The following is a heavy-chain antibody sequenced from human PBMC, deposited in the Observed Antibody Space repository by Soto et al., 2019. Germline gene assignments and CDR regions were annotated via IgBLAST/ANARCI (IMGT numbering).Heavy chain of an antibody. J-gene: IGHJ6*02. Sequence: SETLALTCAVYGGSFSGYYWSWIRQPPGKGLEWIGEINHSGSTNYNPSLKSRVTISVDTSKNQFSLKLSSVTAADTAVYYCARNGRGWYYYYYGRDVWGQGTTVTVSS. CDR1: GGSFSGYY. D-gene: IGHD3-10*01. CDR3: ARNGRGWYYYYYGRDV. CDR2: INHSGST. V-gene: IGHV4-34*01.